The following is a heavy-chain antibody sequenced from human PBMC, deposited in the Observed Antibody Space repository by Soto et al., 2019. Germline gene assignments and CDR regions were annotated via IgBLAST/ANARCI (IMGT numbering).Heavy chain of an antibody. CDR3: AKDWYYDSSGYANFDY. CDR2: ISGSGGST. J-gene: IGHJ4*02. CDR1: GFTFSSYA. D-gene: IGHD3-22*01. V-gene: IGHV3-23*01. Sequence: GSLRLSCAASGFTFSSYAMSWVRQAPGKGLEWVSAISGSGGSTYYADSVKGRFTISRDNSKNTLYLQMNSLRAEDTAVYYCAKDWYYDSSGYANFDYWGQGTLVTVSS.